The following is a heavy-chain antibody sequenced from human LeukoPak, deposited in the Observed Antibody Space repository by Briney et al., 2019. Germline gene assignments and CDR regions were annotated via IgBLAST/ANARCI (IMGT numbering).Heavy chain of an antibody. V-gene: IGHV3-21*01. CDR2: ISSSSSYI. CDR3: ANEREAGIAAAGVF. CDR1: GFTFSSYS. D-gene: IGHD6-13*01. Sequence: GGSLRLSCAASGFTFSSYSMNWVRQAPGKGLEWVSSISSSSSYIYYADSVKGRFTISRDNAKNSLYLQMNSLRAEDTAVYYCANEREAGIAAAGVFWGQGTMVTVSS. J-gene: IGHJ3*01.